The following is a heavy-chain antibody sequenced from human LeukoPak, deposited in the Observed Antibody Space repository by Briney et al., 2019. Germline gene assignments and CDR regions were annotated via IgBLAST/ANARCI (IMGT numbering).Heavy chain of an antibody. CDR2: IWYDGSNK. CDR1: GFTFSSYA. V-gene: IGHV3-33*08. D-gene: IGHD6-19*01. Sequence: PGRSLRLSCAASGFTFSSYAMHWVRQAPGKGLEWVAVIWYDGSNKYYADSVKGRITISRDNSKNTVYLQMNSLRAEDTAVYSCARSYLSGWYYFDYWGQGTLVTVSS. CDR3: ARSYLSGWYYFDY. J-gene: IGHJ4*02.